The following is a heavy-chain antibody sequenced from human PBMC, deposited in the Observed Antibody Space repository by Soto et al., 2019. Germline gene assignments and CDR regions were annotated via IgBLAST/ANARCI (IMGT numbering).Heavy chain of an antibody. CDR2: ISSSSSTI. CDR3: ASDKGLPMTGTVYYYGIDG. J-gene: IGHJ6*02. V-gene: IGHV3-48*02. CDR1: EFNFSSYG. Sequence: EVQLVESGGGLVQPGGSLRLSRAAGEFNFSSYGMNWVRQAPGKGLVWVSCISSSSSTIYYVDPVKGRFTCSRDNAKNSLYLQENVLRDEDTAVYLCASDKGLPMTGTVYYYGIDGWGQATTVTAAS. D-gene: IGHD6-19*01.